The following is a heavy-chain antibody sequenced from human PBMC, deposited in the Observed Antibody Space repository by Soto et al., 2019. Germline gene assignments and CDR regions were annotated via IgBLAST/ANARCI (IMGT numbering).Heavy chain of an antibody. CDR1: GFTFSSYW. J-gene: IGHJ3*02. V-gene: IGHV3-7*03. CDR2: IKQDGSEK. CDR3: ARDQVAIFGVVRKNAFDI. Sequence: GGSLRLSCAASGFTFSSYWMSWVRQAPGKGLEWVANIKQDGSEKYYVGSVKGRFTISRDNAKNSLYLQMNSLRAEDTAVYYCARDQVAIFGVVRKNAFDIWGQGTMVTVS. D-gene: IGHD3-3*01.